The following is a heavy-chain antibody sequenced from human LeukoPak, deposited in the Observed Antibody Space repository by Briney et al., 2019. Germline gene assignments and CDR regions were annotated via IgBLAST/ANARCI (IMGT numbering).Heavy chain of an antibody. D-gene: IGHD3-22*01. CDR1: GHSISNGYY. V-gene: IGHV4-38-2*01. J-gene: IGHJ4*02. CDR3: ALTGGSSGYFLPEKFDY. Sequence: KTSETLSLTCAVSGHSISNGYYWGWIRQPPGKGLEWIGTIYHTGTTYYNPSLKSRVTISVETSKSQLSLKLSSVTATDTAVYYCALTGGSSGYFLPEKFDYWGQGTLVTVSS. CDR2: IYHTGTT.